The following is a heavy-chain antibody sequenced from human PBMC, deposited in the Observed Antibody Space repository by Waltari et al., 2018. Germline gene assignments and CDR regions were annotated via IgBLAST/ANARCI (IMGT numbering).Heavy chain of an antibody. CDR1: GFNVSDKY. D-gene: IGHD1-1*01. V-gene: IGHV3-53*02. CDR2: LSSGGAS. J-gene: IGHJ2*01. Sequence: EVQLVETGGGLSQPGESLRLSCVASGFNVSDKYMAWVRQAQGKGLGWVSVLSSGGASTYVDSGRGRFTSTRDDSKNILFLQMNNLRADDSAVYYCATKMGTGAGYLDLWGRGTLVTVSS. CDR3: ATKMGTGAGYLDL.